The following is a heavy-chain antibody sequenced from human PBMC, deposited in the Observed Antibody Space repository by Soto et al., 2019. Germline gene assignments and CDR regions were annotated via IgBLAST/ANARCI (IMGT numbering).Heavy chain of an antibody. V-gene: IGHV3-66*01. CDR2: IYSGGST. Sequence: GGSLRLSGAAFGLTVRSTYMRWVRKAPGKGLGWVSVIYSGGSTYYADSVKGRFTISRDNSKNTLYLQMNSLRAEDTAVYYCARDSEGRRHSYGYDAFDFWGQGT. CDR3: ARDSEGRRHSYGYDAFDF. D-gene: IGHD5-18*01. CDR1: GLTVRSTY. J-gene: IGHJ3*01.